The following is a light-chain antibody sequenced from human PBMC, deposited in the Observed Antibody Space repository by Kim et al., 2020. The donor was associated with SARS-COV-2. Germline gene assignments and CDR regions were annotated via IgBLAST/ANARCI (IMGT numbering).Light chain of an antibody. V-gene: IGLV1-44*01. CDR3: AAWDDSINGFVA. Sequence: QWVTISCSGATSNIATNTVNWYHSLPRTAPKLLIHTNNQRPPGVPARRSGFKADTSASLAISGLQSEDDGDYYCAAWDDSINGFVAFGGGTKVTVL. CDR2: TNN. CDR1: TSNIATNT. J-gene: IGLJ2*01.